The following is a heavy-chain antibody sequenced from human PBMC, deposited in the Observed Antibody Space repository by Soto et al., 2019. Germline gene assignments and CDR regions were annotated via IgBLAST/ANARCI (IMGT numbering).Heavy chain of an antibody. Sequence: EVQLVESGGGLVKPGGSLRLSCAASGFTFGSYTMNWVRQAPGRGLEWVSSVSAGSSSIYYADSVKGRLTISRDNARNSLYLQLNSLRAEDTAGYYCARGTGYFDFWGQGTLVTVSS. D-gene: IGHD1-1*01. CDR3: ARGTGYFDF. CDR2: VSAGSSSI. V-gene: IGHV3-21*01. J-gene: IGHJ4*02. CDR1: GFTFGSYT.